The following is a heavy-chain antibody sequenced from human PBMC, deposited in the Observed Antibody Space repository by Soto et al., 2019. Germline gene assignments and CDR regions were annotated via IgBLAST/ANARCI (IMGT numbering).Heavy chain of an antibody. Sequence: QVQLVQSGAEVKKPGASVKVSCKASGYTFTSYDINWVRQATGQGLEWMGWMNPNSGNTGYAQKFQGRVTMTRNSSMSTAYMELGSLRSEDTAVYYCARRATVPAYYYMDVWGKGTTVTVSS. CDR1: GYTFTSYD. V-gene: IGHV1-8*01. CDR2: MNPNSGNT. D-gene: IGHD4-17*01. J-gene: IGHJ6*03. CDR3: ARRATVPAYYYMDV.